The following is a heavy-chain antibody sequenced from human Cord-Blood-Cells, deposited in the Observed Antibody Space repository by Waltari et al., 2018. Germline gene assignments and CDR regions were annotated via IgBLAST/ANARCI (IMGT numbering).Heavy chain of an antibody. CDR3: ARRSGKQLDYFDY. CDR1: GGSISSSRYY. CDR2: IYYSGST. Sequence: QLQLQESGPGLVKPSETLSLTCTVSGGSISSSRYYWGWIRQPPGKGLEWIGSIYYSGSTYYNPSLKSRVTISVDTSKNQFSLKLSSVTAADTAVYYCARRSGKQLDYFDYWGQGTLVTVSS. J-gene: IGHJ4*02. V-gene: IGHV4-39*01. D-gene: IGHD6-6*01.